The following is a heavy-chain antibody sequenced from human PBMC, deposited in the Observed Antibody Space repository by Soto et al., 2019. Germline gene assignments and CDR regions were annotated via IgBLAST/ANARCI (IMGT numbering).Heavy chain of an antibody. J-gene: IGHJ4*02. CDR1: GGTFSSYA. CDR2: IIPIFGTA. CDR3: ARRGSYDFWSGGFDY. D-gene: IGHD3-3*01. Sequence: QVQLVQSGAEVKKPGSSVKGSCKASGGTFSSYAISWVRQAPGQGLEWMGGIIPIFGTANYAQKFQGRVTITADESTSTAYMELSRLRSEDTAVYSCARRGSYDFWSGGFDYWGQGTLVTVSS. V-gene: IGHV1-69*01.